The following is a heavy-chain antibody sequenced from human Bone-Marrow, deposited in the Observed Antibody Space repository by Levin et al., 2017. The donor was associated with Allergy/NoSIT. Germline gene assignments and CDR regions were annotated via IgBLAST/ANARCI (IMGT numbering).Heavy chain of an antibody. CDR2: IDPKSGAT. Sequence: VASVKVSCKISGYTFTDRYIHWVRQAPGQGLEWVGWIDPKSGATNYAQKFRGRVTMTRDTSISTTFMELSGLTSGDTAVYFCARGGGTYQYDWWGQGTLITVSS. J-gene: IGHJ4*02. CDR1: GYTFTDRY. V-gene: IGHV1-2*02. D-gene: IGHD2-21*01. CDR3: ARGGGTYQYDW.